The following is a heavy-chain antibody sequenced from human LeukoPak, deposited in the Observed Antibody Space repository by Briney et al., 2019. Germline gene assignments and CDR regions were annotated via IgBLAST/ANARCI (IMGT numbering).Heavy chain of an antibody. Sequence: SVKVSCKASGTFSTHALSWVRQAPGQGLEWMGRVIPMFDTVIYAQKFQDRVTITTDKSTSTAYMELSSLRSEDTAVYYCAGLAYCSSTSCYGFDPWGQGTLVTVSS. CDR2: VIPMFDTV. J-gene: IGHJ5*02. CDR3: AGLAYCSSTSCYGFDP. CDR1: GTFSTHA. D-gene: IGHD2-2*01. V-gene: IGHV1-69*05.